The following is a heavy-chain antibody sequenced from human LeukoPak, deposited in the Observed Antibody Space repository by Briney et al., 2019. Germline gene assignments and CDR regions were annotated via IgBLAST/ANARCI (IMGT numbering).Heavy chain of an antibody. CDR3: ARGRYYGSGSHWYFDL. CDR2: INHSGGT. D-gene: IGHD3-10*01. Sequence: SETLSLTCAVYGGSFSSYYWSWIRQPPGKGLQWIGEINHSGGTNYNPSLKSRVTISIDTSKNQFSLKVTSVTAADTAVYYCARGRYYGSGSHWYFDLWGRDTLVTVSS. V-gene: IGHV4-34*01. CDR1: GGSFSSYY. J-gene: IGHJ2*01.